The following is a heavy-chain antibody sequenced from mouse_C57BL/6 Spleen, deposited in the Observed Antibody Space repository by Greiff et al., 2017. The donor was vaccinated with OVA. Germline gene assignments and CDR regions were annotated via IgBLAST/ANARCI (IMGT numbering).Heavy chain of an antibody. Sequence: QVQLQQSGAELVRPGTSVKLSCKASGYTFTSYWMHWVKQRPGQGLEWIGVIDPSDSYTNYNQKFKGTATLTVDTSSSTAYMQLSSLTSEDSAVYYCAGVYGNYAPWGQGTLVTVSA. J-gene: IGHJ3*01. D-gene: IGHD2-1*01. CDR1: GYTFTSYW. CDR2: IDPSDSYT. V-gene: IGHV1-59*01. CDR3: AGVYGNYAP.